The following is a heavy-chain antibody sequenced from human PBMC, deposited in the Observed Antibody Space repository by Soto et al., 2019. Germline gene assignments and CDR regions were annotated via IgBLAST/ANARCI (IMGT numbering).Heavy chain of an antibody. V-gene: IGHV3-11*01. D-gene: IGHD5-18*01. CDR2: ISSSGSLT. CDR1: GVTFSDYY. Sequence: QVQLVESGGGLVKPGGSLRLSCTASGVTFSDYYMSWIRQAPGKGLEWVSYISSSGSLTYYADSVKGRFTISRDNAKNSLYLPMNSLGAEDTAGYYCAGLRGYRADYWGQGTLVTVSS. CDR3: AGLRGYRADY. J-gene: IGHJ4*02.